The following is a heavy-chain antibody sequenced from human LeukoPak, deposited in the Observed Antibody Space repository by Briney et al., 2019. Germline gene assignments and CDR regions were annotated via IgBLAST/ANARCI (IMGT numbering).Heavy chain of an antibody. CDR2: IKSDGSDT. J-gene: IGHJ4*02. V-gene: IGHV3-74*01. Sequence: GGSLRLSCAASGFTFSTYWMHWVRHAPGEGLVWVSRIKSDGSDTSYADSVKGRFTISRDNAKNTLYLQMNGLRAEDTAVYYCARGFWTGVEYWGQGALVTVSS. CDR3: ARGFWTGVEY. CDR1: GFTFSTYW. D-gene: IGHD3/OR15-3a*01.